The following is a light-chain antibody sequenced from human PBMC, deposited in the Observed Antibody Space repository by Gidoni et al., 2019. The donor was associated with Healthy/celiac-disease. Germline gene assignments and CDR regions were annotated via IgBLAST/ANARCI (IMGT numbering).Light chain of an antibody. Sequence: DIQMTQSPSSLSASVGDRVTITCRASQSISNYLNWYQQKPGKAPKLLIYAASSLQSGVPSRFSGRGSGTDFTLTISSLQPEDFATYYCQQSYSTPFTFGPGTKVDIK. CDR2: AAS. V-gene: IGKV1-39*01. CDR3: QQSYSTPFT. CDR1: QSISNY. J-gene: IGKJ3*01.